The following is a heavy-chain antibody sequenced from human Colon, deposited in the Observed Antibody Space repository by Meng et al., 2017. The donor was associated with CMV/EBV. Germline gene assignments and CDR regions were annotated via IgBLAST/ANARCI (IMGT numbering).Heavy chain of an antibody. Sequence: SETLSLTCSVSGASITLYYWSWIRQPPGKGLEWIGDIYSSGSSNQNPSLQTRVTISLDTSKKQISLKLRSVTAADTAIYYCAREGRDCGSTSCQYYFDYWGRGTLVTSPQ. J-gene: IGHJ4*02. CDR3: AREGRDCGSTSCQYYFDY. CDR1: GASITLYY. D-gene: IGHD2-2*01. CDR2: IYSSGSS. V-gene: IGHV4-59*01.